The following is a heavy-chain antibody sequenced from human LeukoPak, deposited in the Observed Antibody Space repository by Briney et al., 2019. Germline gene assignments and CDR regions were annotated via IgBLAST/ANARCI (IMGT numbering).Heavy chain of an antibody. CDR3: TRRVDATRWYDP. CDR1: GFTFSTYW. CDR2: INGDGSTT. Sequence: PGGSLRLSCAASGFTFSTYWMHWVRQAPGEWLVWVSRINGDGSTTNYADSVKGRFTISRDNAKNTLYLQMNSLRAEDTAVYYCTRRVDATRWYDPWGQGTLVTVSS. D-gene: IGHD2-15*01. J-gene: IGHJ5*02. V-gene: IGHV3-74*01.